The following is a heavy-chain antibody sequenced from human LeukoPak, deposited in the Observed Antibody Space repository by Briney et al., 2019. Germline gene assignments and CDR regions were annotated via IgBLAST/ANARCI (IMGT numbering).Heavy chain of an antibody. CDR1: GGSISSSSAY. J-gene: IGHJ4*02. V-gene: IGHV4-39*01. Sequence: SSETLSLTCTVSGGSISSSSAYWGWIRQPRGKGLEWIGSIYYRKNTYYNPSLKSRVTISADTSKNQFSLTLGSVSATDTAVYYCASPRGFSYGYFDYWGQGTLVTVSS. D-gene: IGHD5-18*01. CDR2: IYYRKNT. CDR3: ASPRGFSYGYFDY.